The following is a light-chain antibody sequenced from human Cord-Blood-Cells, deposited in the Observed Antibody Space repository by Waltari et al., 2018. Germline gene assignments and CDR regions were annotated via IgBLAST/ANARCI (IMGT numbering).Light chain of an antibody. J-gene: IGLJ1*01. Sequence: QSVLTQPPSVSGAPGQRVNISCTGSSSNIRAGYDVHWYQQLPGTAPKLLIYGNSNRPSGVPDRFSGSKSGTSASLAITGLQAEDEADYYCQSYDSSLSGYVFGTGTKVTVL. CDR2: GNS. V-gene: IGLV1-40*01. CDR3: QSYDSSLSGYV. CDR1: SSNIRAGYD.